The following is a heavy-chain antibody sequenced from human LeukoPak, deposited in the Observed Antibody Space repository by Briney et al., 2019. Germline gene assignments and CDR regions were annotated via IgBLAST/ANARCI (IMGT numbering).Heavy chain of an antibody. CDR3: ARDRVVAATLYYYGMDV. Sequence: SETLSLTCAVSGGSVSSGGDYWSWIRQPPGRGLEWIGYIYYSGSTNYNPSLKSRVTISVDTSKNQFSLRLSSVTAADTAVYYCARDRVVAATLYYYGMDVWGQGTTVTVSS. V-gene: IGHV4-61*08. D-gene: IGHD2-15*01. CDR1: GGSVSSGGDY. J-gene: IGHJ6*02. CDR2: IYYSGST.